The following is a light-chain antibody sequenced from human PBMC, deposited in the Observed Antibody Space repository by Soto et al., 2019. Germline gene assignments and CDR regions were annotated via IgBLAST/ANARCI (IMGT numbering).Light chain of an antibody. V-gene: IGKV1-5*01. CDR2: DAS. CDR3: QQVNSYPLT. CDR1: QTISGW. J-gene: IGKJ4*01. Sequence: DIQMTQSPSTLSASVGDGVTITCRASQTISGWLAWYQQRPGKAPKLLISDASSLRSGVPSRFSGSGSGTEFTLTISSLQPEDFATYYCQQVNSYPLTFGGGTKVDIK.